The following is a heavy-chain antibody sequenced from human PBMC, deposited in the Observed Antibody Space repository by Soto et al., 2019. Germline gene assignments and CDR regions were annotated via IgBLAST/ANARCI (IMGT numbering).Heavy chain of an antibody. CDR3: ARDRKPVTLNWYFDL. CDR2: ISSSSSYI. Sequence: EVQLVESGGGLVKPGGSLRLSCAASGFTFSSYSMNWVRQAPGKGLEWVSSISSSSSYIYYADSVKGRFTISRDNAKNALYRQMNSLRAEDTAVYYCARDRKPVTLNWYFDLWGRGTLVTVSS. D-gene: IGHD4-17*01. V-gene: IGHV3-21*01. J-gene: IGHJ2*01. CDR1: GFTFSSYS.